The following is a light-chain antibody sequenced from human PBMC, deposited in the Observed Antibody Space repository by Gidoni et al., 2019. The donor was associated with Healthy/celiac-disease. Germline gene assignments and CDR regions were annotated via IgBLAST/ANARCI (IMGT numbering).Light chain of an antibody. CDR3: AAWDDSLSGWV. CDR1: SSNIGSNY. Sequence: QSVLTQPPSASGTPGQRVPISCSGSSSNIGSNYVYWYQQLPGTAPKLLIYRNNQRPSGVPDLFSGSKSGTSASLAISGLRSEDEADYYCAAWDDSLSGWVFGGGTKLTVL. J-gene: IGLJ3*02. V-gene: IGLV1-47*01. CDR2: RNN.